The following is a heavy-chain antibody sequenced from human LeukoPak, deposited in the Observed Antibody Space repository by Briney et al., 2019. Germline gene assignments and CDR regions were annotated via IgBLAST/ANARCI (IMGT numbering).Heavy chain of an antibody. CDR1: GFTFSNAW. D-gene: IGHD1-26*01. J-gene: IGHJ4*02. V-gene: IGHV3-53*01. CDR2: IYSGGST. Sequence: GGSLRLSCAASGFTFSNAWMNWVRQAPGKGLEWVSIIYSGGSTSYADSVKGRFTISRDNSKNTLYLQMNSLRAEDTAVYYCARDVVGATYFDWGQGTLVTVSS. CDR3: ARDVVGATYFD.